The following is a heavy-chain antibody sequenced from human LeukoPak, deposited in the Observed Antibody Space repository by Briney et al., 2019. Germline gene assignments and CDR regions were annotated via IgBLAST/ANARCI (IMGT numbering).Heavy chain of an antibody. Sequence: ASVKVSCKPSRYTFTGYYMHWVGQAPRHRLEWMGWIKPNSGDTNYAQKFQGRVTMTRDTSISTAYMELSRLRSDDTAVYDCARGGPRWLSITDNYFDYWGQGTLVTVSS. CDR1: RYTFTGYY. CDR3: ARGGPRWLSITDNYFDY. J-gene: IGHJ4*02. D-gene: IGHD3-22*01. V-gene: IGHV1-2*02. CDR2: IKPNSGDT.